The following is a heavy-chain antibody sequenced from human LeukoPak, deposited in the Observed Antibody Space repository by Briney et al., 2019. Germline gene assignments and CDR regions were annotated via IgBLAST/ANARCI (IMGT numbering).Heavy chain of an antibody. CDR3: ATSGDIVVVPAAIHYYYGMDV. D-gene: IGHD2-2*02. V-gene: IGHV1-24*01. CDR2: FDPEDGET. CDR1: GYTLTELS. Sequence: ASVKVSCKVSGYTLTELSMHWVRQAPGKGLEWMGGFDPEDGETIYAQKFQGRVTMTEDTSTDTAYMELSSLRSEDTAVYYCATSGDIVVVPAAIHYYYGMDVWGQGTTVTVSS. J-gene: IGHJ6*02.